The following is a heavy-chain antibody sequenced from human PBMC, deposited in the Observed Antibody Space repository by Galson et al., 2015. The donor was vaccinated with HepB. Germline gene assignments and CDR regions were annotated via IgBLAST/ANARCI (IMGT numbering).Heavy chain of an antibody. CDR1: GYIFTNYW. J-gene: IGHJ4*02. CDR2: IYPGDSDT. D-gene: IGHD6-6*01. Sequence: QSGAEVTEPGESLKISCKASGYIFTNYWIGWVRHMPGKGLEWMGRIYPGDSDTTYSPSFQGQVTISADKSIGTAYLQWNSLKASDTAIYYCARVAEYRSSSGPWLDHWGQGIVVTVSS. V-gene: IGHV5-51*01. CDR3: ARVAEYRSSSGPWLDH.